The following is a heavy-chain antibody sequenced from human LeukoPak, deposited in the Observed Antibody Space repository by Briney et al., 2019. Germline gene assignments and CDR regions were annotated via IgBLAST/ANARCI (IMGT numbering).Heavy chain of an antibody. CDR3: ARDLPYSSSWESIDY. CDR2: VSAYNDDT. D-gene: IGHD6-13*01. CDR1: GYTFTSYG. Sequence: ASVKVSCKASGYTFTSYGINWVRQAPGQGLEWIGWVSAYNDDTNYAQKLQDRVTMTTDTSTSTAYMELRSLRSDDTAVYYCARDLPYSSSWESIDYWGQGTLVTVSS. J-gene: IGHJ4*02. V-gene: IGHV1-18*01.